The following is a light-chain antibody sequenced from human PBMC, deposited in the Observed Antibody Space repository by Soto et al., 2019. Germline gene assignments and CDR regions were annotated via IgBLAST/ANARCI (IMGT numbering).Light chain of an antibody. CDR3: MQALQTPLFT. CDR1: QSLLHSDGYNY. J-gene: IGKJ3*01. V-gene: IGKV2-28*01. CDR2: LGS. Sequence: DIVMTQSPLYLPVTPGEPASISCTSSQSLLHSDGYNYLDWYLQKPGQSPQLLIYLGSNRASGVPDRFSGSGSGTDFTLKISRVEAEDVGVYYCMQALQTPLFTFGPGTKVDLK.